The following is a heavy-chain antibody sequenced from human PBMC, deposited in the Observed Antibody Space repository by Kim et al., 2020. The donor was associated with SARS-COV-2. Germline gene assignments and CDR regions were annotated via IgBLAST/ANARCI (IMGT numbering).Heavy chain of an antibody. CDR1: GFTFSDYS. CDR2: INTRSNYR. CDR3: ARDLTNMEWDNWFDL. J-gene: IGHJ5*02. V-gene: IGHV3-21*01. Sequence: GGSLRLSCVASGFTFSDYSMNWVRQAPGKGLEWVSSINTRSNYRTYAESVRGRFIVSSDDATNSLFLEMNSLPVEDTAAFFCARDLTNMEWDNWFDLWG. D-gene: IGHD3-3*01.